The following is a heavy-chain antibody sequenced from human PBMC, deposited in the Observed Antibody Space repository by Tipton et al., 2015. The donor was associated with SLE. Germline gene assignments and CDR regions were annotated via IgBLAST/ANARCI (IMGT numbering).Heavy chain of an antibody. CDR1: GYTFNSYG. V-gene: IGHV1-18*01. CDR3: ARGPSFNDYSDFYGMDV. CDR2: ISAYNGNT. Sequence: QLVQSGAEVKKPGASVKVSCKASGYTFNSYGISWVRQAPGQGLEWMGWISAYNGNTNYAQKLQGRVTMTTDTSTSTAYMELRSLRSDDTAVYYCARGPSFNDYSDFYGMDVWGQGTTVTVSS. D-gene: IGHD4-11*01. J-gene: IGHJ6*02.